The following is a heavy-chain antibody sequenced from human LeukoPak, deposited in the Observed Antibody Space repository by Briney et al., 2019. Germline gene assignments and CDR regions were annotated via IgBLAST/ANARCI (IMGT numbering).Heavy chain of an antibody. CDR2: ISGSGGST. CDR3: ARVEWFGESHNWFDP. Sequence: GGSLRLSCAASGFTFSSYAMSWVRQAPGKGLEWVSAISGSGGSTYYADSVKGRFTISRDNSKNTLYLQMNSLRAEDTAVYYCARVEWFGESHNWFDPWGQGTLVTVSS. CDR1: GFTFSSYA. V-gene: IGHV3-23*01. J-gene: IGHJ5*02. D-gene: IGHD3-10*01.